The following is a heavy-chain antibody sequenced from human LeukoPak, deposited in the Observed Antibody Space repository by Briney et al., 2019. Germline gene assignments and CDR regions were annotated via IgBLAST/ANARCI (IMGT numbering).Heavy chain of an antibody. V-gene: IGHV5-51*01. CDR1: GYTFSNYW. CDR2: IYPGDSDT. D-gene: IGHD6-13*01. J-gene: IGHJ4*02. Sequence: GESLEISCKGSGYTFSNYWLGWVRQMPGKGLEWMGMIYPGDSDTRYSPSFQGQVTISADKSVSTAYLQWSSLKASDTAMYYCARRQAAAGDDYWGQGTLVTVSS. CDR3: ARRQAAAGDDY.